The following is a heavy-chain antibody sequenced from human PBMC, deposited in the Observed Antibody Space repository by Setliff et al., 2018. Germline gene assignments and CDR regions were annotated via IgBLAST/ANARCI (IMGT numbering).Heavy chain of an antibody. Sequence: ASVKVSCKASGYTFTSHYMHWVRQAPGLGLEWMGTINPSSGRTSYAQKFQGRVTMTRDTSTSTAYMELRSLRSDDTAVYYCARDKLEYCTSTSCFAAYWGQGSLVTVSS. CDR1: GYTFTSHY. V-gene: IGHV1-46*01. J-gene: IGHJ4*02. CDR2: INPSSGRT. D-gene: IGHD2-2*01. CDR3: ARDKLEYCTSTSCFAAY.